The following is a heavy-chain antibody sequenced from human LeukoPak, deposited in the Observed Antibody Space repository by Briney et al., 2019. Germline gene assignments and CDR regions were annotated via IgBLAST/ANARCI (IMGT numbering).Heavy chain of an antibody. CDR3: ARDPRDTGGSYDS. Sequence: ASVKVSCKASGYTFTNFYIHWARQAPGQGPDWMGYINPRNGATSYSQKFQGRLTFTRDSSISTAYMEVSSLKSDDTALYYCARDPRDTGGSYDSWGQGTLLTVSS. D-gene: IGHD2-8*02. CDR2: INPRNGAT. J-gene: IGHJ5*01. CDR1: GYTFTNFY. V-gene: IGHV1-2*02.